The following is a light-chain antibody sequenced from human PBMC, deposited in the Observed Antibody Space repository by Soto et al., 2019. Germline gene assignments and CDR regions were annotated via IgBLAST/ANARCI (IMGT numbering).Light chain of an antibody. J-gene: IGKJ2*01. CDR2: DAS. CDR1: QSVSSSF. CDR3: LQYGRLPNT. Sequence: EIVLTQSPGTLSLSPGERATLSCRASQSVSSSFLAWYQQKPGQTPRLLIYDASSRATGIPDRFSGSGSGTDFTLTISRLEPEDFAAYYCLQYGRLPNTFGQGTKLEIE. V-gene: IGKV3-20*01.